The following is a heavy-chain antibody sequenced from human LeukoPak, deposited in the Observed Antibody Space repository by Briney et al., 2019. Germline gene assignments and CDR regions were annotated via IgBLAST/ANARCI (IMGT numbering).Heavy chain of an antibody. CDR1: GFTFSNYW. CDR3: ARGSGSYFYF. Sequence: GGSLRLSCAASGFTFSNYWMSWVRQAPGKGLEWVANIKQDGSEKDYVDSVKGRFTISRDNAKNSLYLQMNSLRAEDTAVYYCARGSGSYFYFWGQGTLVTVSS. D-gene: IGHD3-10*01. J-gene: IGHJ4*02. V-gene: IGHV3-7*05. CDR2: IKQDGSEK.